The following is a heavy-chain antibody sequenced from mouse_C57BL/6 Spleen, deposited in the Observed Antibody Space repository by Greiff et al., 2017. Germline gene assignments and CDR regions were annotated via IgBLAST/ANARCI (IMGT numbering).Heavy chain of an antibody. J-gene: IGHJ4*01. V-gene: IGHV1-63*01. CDR2: IYPGGGYT. CDR1: GYTFTNYW. CDR3: ARSGYDYDGGYAMDY. D-gene: IGHD2-4*01. Sequence: QVQLQQSGAELVRPGTSVKMSCKASGYTFTNYWIGWAKQRPGHGLEWIGDIYPGGGYTNSTEKFKGKATLTADKSSSTAYMQFSSLTSEDSAIYYCARSGYDYDGGYAMDYWGQGTSVTVSS.